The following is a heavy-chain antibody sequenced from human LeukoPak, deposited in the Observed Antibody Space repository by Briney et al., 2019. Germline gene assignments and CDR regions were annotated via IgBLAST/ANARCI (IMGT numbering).Heavy chain of an antibody. Sequence: AGGSLRLSCAASGVTFSNAWMSWVRQAPGKGLEWVGRIKSKTDGGTTDYAAPVKGRFTISRDDSKNTLYLQMNSLKTEDTAVYYCTTDGLGEILTGYLLPGNDSWGQGTLVTVSS. J-gene: IGHJ4*02. V-gene: IGHV3-15*01. CDR3: TTDGLGEILTGYLLPGNDS. CDR1: GVTFSNAW. D-gene: IGHD3-9*01. CDR2: IKSKTDGGTT.